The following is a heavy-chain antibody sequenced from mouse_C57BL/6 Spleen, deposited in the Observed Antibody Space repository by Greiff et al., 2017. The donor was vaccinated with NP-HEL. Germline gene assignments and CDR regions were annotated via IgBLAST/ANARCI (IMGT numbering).Heavy chain of an antibody. CDR3: ARDKGVITTVVYWYCDV. D-gene: IGHD1-1*01. J-gene: IGHJ1*03. Sequence: EVQLQESGPGLVKPSQSLSLTCSVTGYSITSGYYWNWIRQFPGNKLEWMGYISYDGSNNYNPSLKNRISITRDTSKNQFFLKLNSVTTEDTATYYCARDKGVITTVVYWYCDVWGTVTTVTVSS. CDR1: GYSITSGYY. CDR2: ISYDGSN. V-gene: IGHV3-6*01.